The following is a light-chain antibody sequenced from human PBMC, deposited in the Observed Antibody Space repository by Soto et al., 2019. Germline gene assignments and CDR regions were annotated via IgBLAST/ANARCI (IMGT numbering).Light chain of an antibody. J-gene: IGKJ1*01. CDR3: QQRSNWPWT. CDR1: QSVSSY. V-gene: IGKV3-11*01. Sequence: ESVLTQSPATLSLSPGERATLSCRASQSVSSYLAWYQQKPGQAPRLLIYDASKRATGIPTRFSGSGSGTDFPLTISSLDPEVFAVYYCQQRSNWPWTFGQGTKVEVK. CDR2: DAS.